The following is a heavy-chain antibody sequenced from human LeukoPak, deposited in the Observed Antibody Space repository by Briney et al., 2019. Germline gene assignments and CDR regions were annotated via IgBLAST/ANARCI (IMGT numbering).Heavy chain of an antibody. Sequence: GGSLRLSCAASGFTFTSYWMHWVRQPPGKGLVWVSRVDHDGSGTAYADSVTGRFTISRDNAKNTVYLQMNSLRAEDTAVYYYATDLGWGQGTLVTVSS. J-gene: IGHJ4*02. V-gene: IGHV3-74*01. CDR3: ATDLG. CDR1: GFTFTSYW. CDR2: VDHDGSGT. D-gene: IGHD4-17*01.